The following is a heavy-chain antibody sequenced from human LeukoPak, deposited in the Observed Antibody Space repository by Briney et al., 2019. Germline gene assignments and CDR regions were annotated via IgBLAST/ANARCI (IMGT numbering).Heavy chain of an antibody. CDR2: IYYSGST. Sequence: SETLSLTCTVSGGSISSSSYYWGWIRQPPGKGLEWIGSIYYSGSTYYNPSLKSRVTISVDTSKNQFSLKLCSVTAADTAVYYCVRTLLPTRGFRPYYFDYWGQGTLVTVSS. CDR3: VRTLLPTRGFRPYYFDY. CDR1: GGSISSSSYY. J-gene: IGHJ4*02. D-gene: IGHD2-15*01. V-gene: IGHV4-39*01.